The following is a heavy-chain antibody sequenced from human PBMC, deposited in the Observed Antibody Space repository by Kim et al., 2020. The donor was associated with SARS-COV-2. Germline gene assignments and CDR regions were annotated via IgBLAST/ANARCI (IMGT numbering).Heavy chain of an antibody. Sequence: GGSLRLSCAASGFTFSGYWMTWYRQAPGRGLEWVANMNQDGSGKYYVDSVKGRFTISRDNAKNSLYLKMNSLRAEDTAVYYCARDDREATSDCWGQGTLVIVSS. CDR3: ARDDREATSDC. J-gene: IGHJ4*02. V-gene: IGHV3-7*01. D-gene: IGHD5-12*01. CDR2: MNQDGSGK. CDR1: GFTFSGYW.